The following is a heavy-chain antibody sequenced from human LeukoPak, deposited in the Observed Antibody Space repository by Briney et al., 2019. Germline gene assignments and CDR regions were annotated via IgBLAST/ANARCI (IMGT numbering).Heavy chain of an antibody. J-gene: IGHJ4*02. CDR3: AREWVKRPYYFDY. CDR1: GFTFSTSW. CDR2: TNADGSFT. Sequence: GGSLRLSCAASGFTFSTSWMNWVRQVPGKGLVWVSHTNADGSFTNYADSVKGRFTISRDNAQNSLYLQMNSLRAEDTAIYYCAREWVKRPYYFDYWGQGTLVTVSS. V-gene: IGHV3-74*01. D-gene: IGHD1-1*01.